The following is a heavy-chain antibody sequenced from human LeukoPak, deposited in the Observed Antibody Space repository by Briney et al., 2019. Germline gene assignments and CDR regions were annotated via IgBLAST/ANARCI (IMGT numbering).Heavy chain of an antibody. J-gene: IGHJ5*02. CDR3: AREIVPAAIGGWFDP. V-gene: IGHV3-48*04. CDR1: GFSFSIYS. CDR2: ISSRSDIR. D-gene: IGHD2-2*01. Sequence: GGSLRLSCAASGFSFSIYSMNWVRQAPGKGLEWVSYISSRSDIRYYADSVRGRFTMSRDNAKNSLYLQMNSLRAEDTAVYYCAREIVPAAIGGWFDPWGQGTLVTVSS.